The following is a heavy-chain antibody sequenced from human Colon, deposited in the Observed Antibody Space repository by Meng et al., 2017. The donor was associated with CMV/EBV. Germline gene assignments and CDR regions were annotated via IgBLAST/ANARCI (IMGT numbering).Heavy chain of an antibody. Sequence: GGSLRLSCVASGFTFRSYSINWVRQAPGKGLEWVSSISSSGSWIYYAESVKGRFTISRDNAKNSVLLQMSSLRADDTAIYYCARDVFRGEAFDVWGQGTMVTVSS. D-gene: IGHD3-3*01. CDR3: ARDVFRGEAFDV. CDR2: ISSSGSWI. J-gene: IGHJ3*01. V-gene: IGHV3-21*01. CDR1: GFTFRSYS.